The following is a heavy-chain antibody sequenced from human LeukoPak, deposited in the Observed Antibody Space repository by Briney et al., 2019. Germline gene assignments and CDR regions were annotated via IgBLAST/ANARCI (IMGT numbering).Heavy chain of an antibody. CDR1: GFTFSNYW. D-gene: IGHD3-3*01. Sequence: GGSLRLSCAASGFTFSNYWMSWVRQTPGKGLEWVSNIKEDGSDKYYVDALKRRFTISRDNAKNSLYLQMNSLRAEDTAVYYCAKDRTRQAYWGQGTLVTVSS. J-gene: IGHJ4*02. CDR3: AKDRTRQAY. V-gene: IGHV3-7*03. CDR2: IKEDGSDK.